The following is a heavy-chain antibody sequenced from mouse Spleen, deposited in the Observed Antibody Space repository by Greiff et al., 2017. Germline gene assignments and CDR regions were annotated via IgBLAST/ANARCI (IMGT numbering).Heavy chain of an antibody. J-gene: IGHJ4*01. V-gene: IGHV5-9-1*01. CDR1: GFTFSSYA. CDR2: ISSGGSYT. Sequence: EVMLVESGGGLVKPGGSLKLSCAASGFTFSSYAMSWVRQTPEKRLEWVATISSGGSYTYYPDSVKGRFTISRDNAKNTLYLQMSSLRSEDTAMYYCARRGDYWGQGTSVTVSS. CDR3: ARRGDY.